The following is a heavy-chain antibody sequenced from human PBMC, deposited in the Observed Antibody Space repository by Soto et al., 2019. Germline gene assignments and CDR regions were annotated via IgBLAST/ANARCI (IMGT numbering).Heavy chain of an antibody. Sequence: SVKVSCKASGYTFTAYYIHWVRQAPGRGLEWMGWINPNSGGTLYAQKFQGRVTMTRDTSIKTVYMDVSRLRSDDTAVYYCARDWGACRDGYKPTCYYHGLDVWGQGTSVTVSS. V-gene: IGHV1-2*02. CDR1: GYTFTAYY. CDR2: INPNSGGT. J-gene: IGHJ6*02. D-gene: IGHD3-16*01. CDR3: ARDWGACRDGYKPTCYYHGLDV.